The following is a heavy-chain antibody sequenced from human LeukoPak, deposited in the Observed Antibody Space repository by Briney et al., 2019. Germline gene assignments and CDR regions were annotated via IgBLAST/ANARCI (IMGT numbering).Heavy chain of an antibody. CDR1: GFTFSSYG. J-gene: IGHJ1*01. Sequence: GGSLRLSCAASGFTFSSYGMHWVRQAPGKGLEWVGVICYDGSNKYYGASVKGRFTISRDNSKTTLYLQINSLRVEDTAVYYCARGDGYNVAEYLQHWGQGTLVTVS. V-gene: IGHV3-33*01. D-gene: IGHD5-24*01. CDR3: ARGDGYNVAEYLQH. CDR2: ICYDGSNK.